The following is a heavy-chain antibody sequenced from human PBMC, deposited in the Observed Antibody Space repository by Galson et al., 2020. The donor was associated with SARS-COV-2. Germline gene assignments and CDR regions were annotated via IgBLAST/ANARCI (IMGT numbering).Heavy chain of an antibody. CDR1: GGSFSSYY. CDR2: ITHSGST. J-gene: IGHJ5*02. CDR3: ARGGEAYCGGDCSYNWYDP. Sequence: SQASETLSLTCDVDGGSFSSYYWSWIRQTPEKGLEWIGEITHSGSTRYNPSVRSPVTMTVDTSKKQFTLKMYSVTAADTGVYYCARGGEAYCGGDCSYNWYDPWSQGTLVTVSS. V-gene: IGHV4-34*01. D-gene: IGHD2-21*02.